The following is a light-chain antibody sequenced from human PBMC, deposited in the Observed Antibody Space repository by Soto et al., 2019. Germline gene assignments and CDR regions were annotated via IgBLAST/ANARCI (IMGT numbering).Light chain of an antibody. Sequence: ELVLTQSQTTLSLSPGERATLACRASQGVSSYLAWYQQKPGQAPRLLIYATSNRPTGIPARFSGSGPGTDFTLTISSLEPEDFAVYYCQHRSNWQVTFGQGTRLEIK. CDR1: QGVSSY. V-gene: IGKV3D-11*01. CDR3: QHRSNWQVT. J-gene: IGKJ5*01. CDR2: ATS.